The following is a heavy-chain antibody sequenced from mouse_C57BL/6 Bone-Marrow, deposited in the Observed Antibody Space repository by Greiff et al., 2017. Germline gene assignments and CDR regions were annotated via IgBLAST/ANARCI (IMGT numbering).Heavy chain of an antibody. CDR1: GYAFSSYW. D-gene: IGHD2-3*01. J-gene: IGHJ3*01. V-gene: IGHV1-80*01. Sequence: QVQLKESGAELVKPGASVKISCKASGYAFSSYWMNWVKQRPGKGLEWIGQIYPGDGDTNYNGKFKGKATLTADKSSSTAYMQLSILTSEDSAVYCCARGSMMVTKFAYWGQGTLGTVSA. CDR2: IYPGDGDT. CDR3: ARGSMMVTKFAY.